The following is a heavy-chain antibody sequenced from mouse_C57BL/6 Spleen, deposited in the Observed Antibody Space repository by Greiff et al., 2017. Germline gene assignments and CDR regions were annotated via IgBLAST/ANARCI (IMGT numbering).Heavy chain of an antibody. J-gene: IGHJ1*03. V-gene: IGHV1-26*01. CDR1: GYTFTDYY. D-gene: IGHD4-1*01. CDR2: INPNNGGT. Sequence: EVQLQQSGPELVKPGASVKISCKASGYTFTDYYMNWVKQSHGKSLEWIGDINPNNGGTSYNQKFKGKATLTVAKSSSTAYMGLRSLTSEDSAVYYCARLTGGWYFDVWGTGTTVTVSS. CDR3: ARLTGGWYFDV.